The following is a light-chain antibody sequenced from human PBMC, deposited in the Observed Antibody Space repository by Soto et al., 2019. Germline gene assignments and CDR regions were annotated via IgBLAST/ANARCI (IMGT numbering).Light chain of an antibody. J-gene: IGKJ4*01. CDR3: QQYNNWPLT. Sequence: DIEMTQSPPILSVSPGEGATLSCRASQRISTNLAWYQHIPGQAPRLLIYGASTRATGIPVRFSGSGSGTEFTLTISSLPSEDFAVYYCQQYNNWPLTFGGGTKVDIK. CDR1: QRISTN. V-gene: IGKV3-15*01. CDR2: GAS.